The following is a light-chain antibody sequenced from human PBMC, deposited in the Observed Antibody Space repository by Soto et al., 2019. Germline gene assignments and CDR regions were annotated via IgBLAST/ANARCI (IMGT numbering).Light chain of an antibody. CDR1: SSNIGRNT. CDR2: GND. J-gene: IGLJ2*01. V-gene: IGLV1-44*01. Sequence: QSVLTQPPSASGTPGQRVTISCSGSSSNIGRNTVNWYRQLPGTAPKFLIYGNDQRPSGVPDRFSGSKSGTSASLAISELQSEDEADYYCGTWDDSLNGVVFGGGTKVTVL. CDR3: GTWDDSLNGVV.